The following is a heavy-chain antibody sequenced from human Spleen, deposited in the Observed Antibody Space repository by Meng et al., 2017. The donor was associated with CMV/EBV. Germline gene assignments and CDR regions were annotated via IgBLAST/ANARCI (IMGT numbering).Heavy chain of an antibody. J-gene: IGHJ6*02. CDR3: ARGEPERARWSSLYYYHGMDV. D-gene: IGHD1-14*01. CDR1: GFTFSSYA. CDR2: ISYDGSNK. Sequence: GESLKISCAASGFTFSSYAMHWVRQAPGKGLEWVAVISYDGSNKYYADSVKGRFTISRDNSKNTLYLQMNSLRAEDTAVYYCARGEPERARWSSLYYYHGMDVWGQGTTVTVSS. V-gene: IGHV3-30-3*01.